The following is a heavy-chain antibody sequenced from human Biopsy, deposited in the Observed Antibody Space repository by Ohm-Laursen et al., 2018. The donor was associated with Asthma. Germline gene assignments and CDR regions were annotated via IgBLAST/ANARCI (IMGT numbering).Heavy chain of an antibody. Sequence: ASVKVSCKASGYTFTHYAIHWLRQAPGQRPEWMGWINAGNGKLEYSGKFQGRVTTTRDTSATTAYMELSSLTSGDTAVYYCARDGNWCRLRNCSPPGYWFDPWGQGTLVTVSS. CDR2: INAGNGKL. V-gene: IGHV1-3*01. J-gene: IGHJ5*02. D-gene: IGHD2-8*02. CDR3: ARDGNWCRLRNCSPPGYWFDP. CDR1: GYTFTHYA.